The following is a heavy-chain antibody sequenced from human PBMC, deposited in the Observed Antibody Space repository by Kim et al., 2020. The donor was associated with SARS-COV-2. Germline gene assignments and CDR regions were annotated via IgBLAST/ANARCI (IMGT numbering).Heavy chain of an antibody. V-gene: IGHV3-23*01. Sequence: GGSLRLSCVASGFNFGTFDMSWVRQAPGKGLEWVSVINGQGDSTYYAESVKGRFTISRDSAKNTLYLQMNSLRSDDTAVYYCVKDEWLYYWGTGKLVTV. D-gene: IGHD5-12*01. CDR2: INGQGDST. CDR1: GFNFGTFD. J-gene: IGHJ4*02. CDR3: VKDEWLYY.